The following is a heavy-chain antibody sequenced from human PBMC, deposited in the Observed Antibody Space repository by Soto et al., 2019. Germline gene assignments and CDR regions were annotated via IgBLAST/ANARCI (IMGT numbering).Heavy chain of an antibody. V-gene: IGHV3-11*01. CDR3: VRDTSARDGFDI. J-gene: IGHJ3*02. Sequence: VQLVESGGGLVEPGGSLRLSCEASGFTFSDHYMNWVRQAPGKGLEWISYINFSGVTVYYAASVKGRFTISRDNAKNSLYLQMRRLTAKDTAMYYCVRDTSARDGFDIWGQGTVGIVSS. CDR1: GFTFSDHY. CDR2: INFSGVTV.